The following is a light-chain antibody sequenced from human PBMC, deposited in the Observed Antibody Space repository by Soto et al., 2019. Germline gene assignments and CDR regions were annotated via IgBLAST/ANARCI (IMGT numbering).Light chain of an antibody. CDR2: EVT. CDR3: SSFTSSSTLLYV. CDR1: GSNVGGYNY. V-gene: IGLV2-14*01. J-gene: IGLJ1*01. Sequence: QSALTQPASMSGSPGQSITISRTGTGSNVGGYNYVSWYQQHPGKAPKLMIYEVTNRPSGVSHRFSGSNSGNTASLTISGLQPEDEADYYCSSFTSSSTLLYVFGTGTKVTVL.